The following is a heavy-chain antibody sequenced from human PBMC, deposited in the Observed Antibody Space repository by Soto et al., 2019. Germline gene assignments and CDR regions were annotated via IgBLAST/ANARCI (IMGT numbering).Heavy chain of an antibody. D-gene: IGHD3-22*01. CDR3: ARASDYYDSSGFTAPCFDY. CDR2: IYYSGST. Sequence: PSETLSLTCTVSGGSISSYYWSWIRQPPGKGLEWIGYIYYSGSTNYNPSLKSRVTISVDTSKNQFSLKLSSVTAADTAVYYCARASDYYDSSGFTAPCFDYWGQGTLVTVSS. CDR1: GGSISSYY. V-gene: IGHV4-59*01. J-gene: IGHJ4*02.